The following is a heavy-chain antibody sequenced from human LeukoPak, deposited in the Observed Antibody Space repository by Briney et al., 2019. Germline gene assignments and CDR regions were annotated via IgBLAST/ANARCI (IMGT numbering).Heavy chain of an antibody. Sequence: SETLSLTCAVYGGSFSGYYWSWIRQPPGKGLEWIGEINHSGSTNYNPSLKSRVTISVDTSKNQFSLKLSSVTAADTAVYYCARLRWLQFIDYWGQGTLVTVSS. CDR3: ARLRWLQFIDY. V-gene: IGHV4-34*01. CDR1: GGSFSGYY. CDR2: INHSGST. J-gene: IGHJ4*02. D-gene: IGHD5-24*01.